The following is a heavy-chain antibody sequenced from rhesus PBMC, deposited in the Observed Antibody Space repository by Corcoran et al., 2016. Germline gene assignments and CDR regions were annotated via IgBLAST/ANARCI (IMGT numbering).Heavy chain of an antibody. D-gene: IGHD6S26*01. CDR1: GGSISDDYY. CDR2: IYGSGGGK. CDR3: ARGDSSGWSPSFDY. J-gene: IGHJ4*01. V-gene: IGHV4-106*01. Sequence: QVQLQESGPGLVKPSETLSLTCAVSGGSISDDYYWSWIRQPPGKGLEWIGYIYGSGGGKNSNPSLKNRVTISIDTSKNQFSLKLSSVTAADTAVYYCARGDSSGWSPSFDYWGQGVLVTVSS.